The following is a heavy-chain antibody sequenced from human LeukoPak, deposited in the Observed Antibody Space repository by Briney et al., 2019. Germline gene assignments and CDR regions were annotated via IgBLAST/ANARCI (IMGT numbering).Heavy chain of an antibody. CDR3: ARDVVVTSSPDAFDI. D-gene: IGHD2-21*02. CDR2: ISNSGTT. V-gene: IGHV4-31*02. J-gene: IGHJ3*02. Sequence: PSETLSLTCIVSGDSVTSGGYFWTWTRHHPGKGLEWIGYISNSGTTSYNPSLKSRVSISVDTSNNQFSLSLSSVTAADTAVYYCARDVVVTSSPDAFDIWGQGTMVAVSS. CDR1: GDSVTSGGYF.